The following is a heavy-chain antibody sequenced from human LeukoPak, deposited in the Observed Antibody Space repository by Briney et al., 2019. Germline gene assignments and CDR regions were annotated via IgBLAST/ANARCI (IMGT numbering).Heavy chain of an antibody. CDR3: ARDIQSGNWFDP. CDR2: ISSGGSTI. CDR1: GFTFSDYY. D-gene: IGHD6-25*01. Sequence: GGSLRLSCAASGFTFSDYYMSWIRQAPGKGLEWVSYISSGGSTIYYADSVKGRFTISRDNAKNSLYLQMNSLRAEDTAVYYCARDIQSGNWFDPWGQGTLVTVSS. J-gene: IGHJ5*02. V-gene: IGHV3-11*04.